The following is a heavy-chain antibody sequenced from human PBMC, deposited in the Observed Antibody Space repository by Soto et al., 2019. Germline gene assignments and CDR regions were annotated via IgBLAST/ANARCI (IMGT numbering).Heavy chain of an antibody. CDR1: GGTFSSYA. D-gene: IGHD3-22*01. Sequence: QVQLVQSGAEVKKPGSSVKVSCKASGGTFSSYAISWVRQAPGQGLEWMGGIIPIFGTANYEQQFQGRVTITGDESTSTAYMELSSLGYADTAVYSGARSGDGIEVASDYWGRGTLVTVAS. V-gene: IGHV1-69*01. J-gene: IGHJ4*02. CDR2: IIPIFGTA. CDR3: ARSGDGIEVASDY.